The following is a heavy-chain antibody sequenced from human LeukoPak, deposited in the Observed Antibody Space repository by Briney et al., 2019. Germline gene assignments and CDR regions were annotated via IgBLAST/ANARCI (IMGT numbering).Heavy chain of an antibody. Sequence: GGSLRLSCTASGFSFTTNAMAWVRQAPGKGPEGVSAISGSGDRTYYADSVKGRFTISRDNSKNTLYLQMNSLRVEDTAVYYCVKLAGSNWNVLVFDYWGQGTPVTVSS. CDR3: VKLAGSNWNVLVFDY. D-gene: IGHD1-20*01. CDR1: GFSFTTNA. CDR2: ISGSGDRT. J-gene: IGHJ4*02. V-gene: IGHV3-23*01.